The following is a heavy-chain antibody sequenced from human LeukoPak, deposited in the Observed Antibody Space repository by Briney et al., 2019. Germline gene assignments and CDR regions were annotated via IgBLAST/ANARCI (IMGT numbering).Heavy chain of an antibody. CDR2: ISAYNGNT. Sequence: ASVKVSCKASGYTFTSYGISWVRQAPGQGLEWMGWISAYNGNTNYAQKLQGRVTMTTDTSTSTAYMELRSLRSDDTAVYYCARVRMAAGFWSGYLENAFDIWGQGTMVTVSS. V-gene: IGHV1-18*01. CDR3: ARVRMAAGFWSGYLENAFDI. CDR1: GYTFTSYG. D-gene: IGHD3-3*01. J-gene: IGHJ3*02.